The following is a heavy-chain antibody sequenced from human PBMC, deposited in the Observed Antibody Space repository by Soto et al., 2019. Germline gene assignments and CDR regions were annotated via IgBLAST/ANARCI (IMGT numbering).Heavy chain of an antibody. CDR2: IIPIFGTA. CDR3: ATISESANSWFDP. D-gene: IGHD3-3*02. V-gene: IGHV1-69*13. Sequence: SVKVSCEACGGTFSSYAISWVRQAPGQGLEWMGGIIPIFGTANYAQKFQGRVTITADESTSTAYMELSSLRSEDTAVYYCATISESANSWFDPWGQGTLVTVSS. J-gene: IGHJ5*02. CDR1: GGTFSSYA.